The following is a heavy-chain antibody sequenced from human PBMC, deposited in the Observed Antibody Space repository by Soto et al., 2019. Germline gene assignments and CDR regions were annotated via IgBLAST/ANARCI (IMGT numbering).Heavy chain of an antibody. CDR3: PRGVVTAIKKGAFDI. CDR2: ISAYNGNT. J-gene: IGHJ3*02. Sequence: ASVKVSCKASGYTFTNFGIRWVRQAPGQGLEWMGWISAYNGNTNYAQNFQGRVTMTTDTTTSTAYMELRSLRSDDTAVYYCPRGVVTAIKKGAFDIWDQGTMLTVSS. D-gene: IGHD2-21*02. V-gene: IGHV1-18*01. CDR1: GYTFTNFG.